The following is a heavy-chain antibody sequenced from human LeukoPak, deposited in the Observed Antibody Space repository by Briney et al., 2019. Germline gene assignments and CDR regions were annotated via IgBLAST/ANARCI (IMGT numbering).Heavy chain of an antibody. CDR3: ARGGSSGWDIDY. CDR2: INSDGSST. Sequence: GGSLRLSCVASGFTFSNYHMNWVRQAPGKGLVWVSRINSDGSSTSYADSVKGRFTISRDNAKNTLYLQMNSLRAEDTAVYYCARGGSSGWDIDYWGQGTLVTVSS. J-gene: IGHJ4*02. CDR1: GFTFSNYH. V-gene: IGHV3-74*01. D-gene: IGHD6-19*01.